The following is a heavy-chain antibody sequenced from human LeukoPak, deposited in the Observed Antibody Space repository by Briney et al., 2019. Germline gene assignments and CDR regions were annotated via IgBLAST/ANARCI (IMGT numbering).Heavy chain of an antibody. J-gene: IGHJ4*02. CDR3: ATVMGSSPSTAYFAY. Sequence: PGGSLRLSCGGPGFIFTNYAINWVRQTPGKGLEWVSAISNDGRYIYYTDSVKGRFTTSRDNSRNTVYLQKNGLRVEDTAVYYCATVMGSSPSTAYFAYWGQGTLVTVSS. V-gene: IGHV3-23*01. D-gene: IGHD6-6*01. CDR1: GFIFTNYA. CDR2: ISNDGRYI.